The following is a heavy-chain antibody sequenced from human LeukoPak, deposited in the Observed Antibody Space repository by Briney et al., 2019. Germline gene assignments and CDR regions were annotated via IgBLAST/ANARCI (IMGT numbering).Heavy chain of an antibody. CDR2: INHSGST. CDR3: ARGGDHTVTTFGYYYYMDV. CDR1: GGSFSGYY. Sequence: PSETLSLTFAVYGGSFSGYYWSWIRQPPGKGLEWIGEINHSGSTNYNPSLKSRVTISVDTSKNQFSLKLSSVTAADTAVYYCARGGDHTVTTFGYYYYMDVWGKGTTVTVSS. D-gene: IGHD4-17*01. J-gene: IGHJ6*03. V-gene: IGHV4-34*01.